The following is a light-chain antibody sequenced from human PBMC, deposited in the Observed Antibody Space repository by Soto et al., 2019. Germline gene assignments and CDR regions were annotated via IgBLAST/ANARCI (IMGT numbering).Light chain of an antibody. CDR3: QQYNNWPRT. J-gene: IGKJ1*01. CDR1: HSVSSS. V-gene: IGKV3D-15*01. CDR2: GAS. Sequence: QPPATLSVSPGERAPLSCRASHSVSSSFLAWYQHKPGQAPRLLIYGASSRAPGIPDRFSGSGSGTEFTLTISSLQSEDFAVYYCQQYNNWPRTFGQGTKVDIK.